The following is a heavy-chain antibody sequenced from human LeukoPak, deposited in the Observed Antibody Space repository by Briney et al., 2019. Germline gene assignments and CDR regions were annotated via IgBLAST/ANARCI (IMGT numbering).Heavy chain of an antibody. V-gene: IGHV3-74*01. Sequence: GGSLRLSCAASGFTFSSYWMHWVRQAPGKGLVWVSRINSDGSSKTYADSVKGRGTISRDNAKNTLYLQMNSLRAEDMAVYYCARDGGDGYNIDFDYWGQGTLVTVSS. CDR2: INSDGSSK. J-gene: IGHJ4*02. CDR1: GFTFSSYW. D-gene: IGHD5-24*01. CDR3: ARDGGDGYNIDFDY.